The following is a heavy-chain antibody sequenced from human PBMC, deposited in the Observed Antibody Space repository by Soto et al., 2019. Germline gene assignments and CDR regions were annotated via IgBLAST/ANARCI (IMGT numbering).Heavy chain of an antibody. Sequence: GESLKISCKGSGYSFTIYWISWVRQMPGKGLESMGRIDPSDSYTNYSPSFQGHVTISADKSISTAYLQWSSLKASDTAMYYCARETLCGSGLLGMDVWGQGTTVTVSS. CDR3: ARETLCGSGLLGMDV. CDR1: GYSFTIYW. D-gene: IGHD3-10*01. J-gene: IGHJ6*02. V-gene: IGHV5-10-1*01. CDR2: IDPSDSYT.